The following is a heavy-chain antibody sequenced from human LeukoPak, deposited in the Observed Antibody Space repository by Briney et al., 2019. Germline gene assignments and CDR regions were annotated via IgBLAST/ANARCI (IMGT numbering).Heavy chain of an antibody. D-gene: IGHD3-10*01. CDR2: ISSSGSTI. J-gene: IGHJ4*02. V-gene: IGHV3-48*03. CDR3: ARAFFYGSGSYSVSYFDY. Sequence: GGSLRLSCAASGFTFSSYEMNWVRQAPGKGLEWVSYISSSGSTIYYADSVKGRFTISRDNAKNSPYLQMNSLRAEDTAVYYCARAFFYGSGSYSVSYFDYWGQGTLVTVSS. CDR1: GFTFSSYE.